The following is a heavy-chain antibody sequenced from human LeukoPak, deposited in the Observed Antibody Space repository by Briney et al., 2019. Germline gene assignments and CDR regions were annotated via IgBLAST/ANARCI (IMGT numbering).Heavy chain of an antibody. V-gene: IGHV3-53*01. CDR2: IYSGGST. CDR1: GFTVSSNY. CDR3: ARGSCGGDCYLARGWYFDL. D-gene: IGHD2-21*02. J-gene: IGHJ2*01. Sequence: GGSLRLSCAASGFTVSSNYMNWVRQAPGKGLEWVSVIYSGGSTYYADSVKGRFTISRDNSKNTLYLQMNSLRAEDTAVYYCARGSCGGDCYLARGWYFDLRGRGTLVTVSS.